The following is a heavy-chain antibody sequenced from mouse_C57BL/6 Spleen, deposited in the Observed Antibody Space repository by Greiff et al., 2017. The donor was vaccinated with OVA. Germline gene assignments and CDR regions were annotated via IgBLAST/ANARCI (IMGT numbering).Heavy chain of an antibody. CDR3: ARDGYDEGYYAMDY. Sequence: QVQLQQSGAELVRPGTSVKMSCKASGYTFTNYWIGWAKQRPGHGLEWIGDIYPGGGYTNYNEKFKGKATLTADESSSTAYMQFSSLTSEDSAIYYCARDGYDEGYYAMDYWGQGTSVTVSS. CDR2: IYPGGGYT. V-gene: IGHV1-63*01. D-gene: IGHD2-2*01. CDR1: GYTFTNYW. J-gene: IGHJ4*01.